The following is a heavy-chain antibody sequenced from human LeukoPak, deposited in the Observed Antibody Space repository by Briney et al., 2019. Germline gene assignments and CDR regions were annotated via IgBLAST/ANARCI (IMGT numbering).Heavy chain of an antibody. D-gene: IGHD2-21*01. J-gene: IGHJ3*01. CDR3: ALIGVVIPPDTYDV. CDR2: IRYDGSDS. V-gene: IGHV3-30*02. CDR1: GFTFSSYG. Sequence: GGSLRLSCAASGFTFSSYGMHWVRQAPGKGLEWLAFIRYDGSDSYYADSVKGRFTISRDNSKKTLYLQMDSLRTEDTAFYYCALIGVVIPPDTYDVWGQGTLVTVSS.